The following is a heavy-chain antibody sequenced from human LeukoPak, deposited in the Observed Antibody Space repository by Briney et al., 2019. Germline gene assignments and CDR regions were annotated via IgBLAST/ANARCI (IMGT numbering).Heavy chain of an antibody. CDR3: ARDRPSGSYSDY. J-gene: IGHJ4*02. CDR2: ISNSSSTI. D-gene: IGHD1-26*01. V-gene: IGHV3-48*01. Sequence: GGSLRLSCAASGFTFSSYSMNWVRQAPGKGLEWVSYISNSSSTIYYADSVKGRFTISRDNAKNSLYLQMNSLRAEDTAVYYCARDRPSGSYSDYWGQGTLVTVSS. CDR1: GFTFSSYS.